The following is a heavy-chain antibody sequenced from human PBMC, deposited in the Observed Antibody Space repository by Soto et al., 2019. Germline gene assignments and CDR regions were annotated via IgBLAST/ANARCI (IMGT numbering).Heavy chain of an antibody. J-gene: IGHJ6*03. CDR1: GFTFSSYA. D-gene: IGHD2-2*01. Sequence: GGSLRLSCAASGFTFSSYAMSWVRQAPGKGLEWVSAISGSGGSTYYADSVKGRFTISRDNSKNTLYLQMNSLRAEDTAVYYCAKDYGDIVVVPAAVGYMDVWGKGTTVTVSS. V-gene: IGHV3-23*01. CDR3: AKDYGDIVVVPAAVGYMDV. CDR2: ISGSGGST.